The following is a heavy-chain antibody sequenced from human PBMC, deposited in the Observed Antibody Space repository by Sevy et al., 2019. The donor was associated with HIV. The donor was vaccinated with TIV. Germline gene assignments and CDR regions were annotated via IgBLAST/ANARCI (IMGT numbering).Heavy chain of an antibody. CDR1: GYTFTDYY. Sequence: ASLKVSCKASGYTFTDYYIHWVRQAPGQGLEWMGWINSNSGGTDYAQNFQGRVTMTRDASISTAYMEVSRLRSDDTAVYYCARSMVRGVSIGYFDYWGQGTLVTVSS. J-gene: IGHJ4*02. CDR3: ARSMVRGVSIGYFDY. CDR2: INSNSGGT. V-gene: IGHV1-2*02. D-gene: IGHD3-10*01.